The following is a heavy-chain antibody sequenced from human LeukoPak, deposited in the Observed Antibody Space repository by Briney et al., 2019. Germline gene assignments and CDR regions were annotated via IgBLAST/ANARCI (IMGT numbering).Heavy chain of an antibody. CDR3: ATIASSWFPAGWFDP. V-gene: IGHV5-51*01. D-gene: IGHD6-13*01. J-gene: IGHJ5*02. Sequence: GESLKISCKGSGYSFTSYLIGWVRQMPGKGLEWMGIIYPGDSDTRYSPSFQGQVTISADKSISTAYLQWSSLKASDTAMYYCATIASSWFPAGWFDPWGQGTLVTVSS. CDR2: IYPGDSDT. CDR1: GYSFTSYL.